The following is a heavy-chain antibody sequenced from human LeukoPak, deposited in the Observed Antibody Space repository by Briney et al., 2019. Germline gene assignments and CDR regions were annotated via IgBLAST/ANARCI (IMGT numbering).Heavy chain of an antibody. CDR1: GFTFSVYA. Sequence: GSLRLSCAGAGFTFSVYAMSWVRQAPGKGLEWVSSISNSGSNTHYADSVKGRFTISRDNSKNTLYLQMNSLRAEDTAVYYCARDLGYYYGSANPGDFDYWGQGTLVTVSS. D-gene: IGHD3-10*01. V-gene: IGHV3-23*01. CDR3: ARDLGYYYGSANPGDFDY. J-gene: IGHJ4*02. CDR2: ISNSGSNT.